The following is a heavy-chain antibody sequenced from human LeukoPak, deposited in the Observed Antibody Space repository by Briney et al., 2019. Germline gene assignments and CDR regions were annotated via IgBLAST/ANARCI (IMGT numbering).Heavy chain of an antibody. D-gene: IGHD3-10*01. CDR1: GYTFTSYG. Sequence: ASVKVSCKASGYTFTSYGISWVRQAPGQGLEWMGWISAYNGNTNYAQKLQGRVTMTTDTSTSTAYMELRSLRSDDTAVYYCARQTTYGSGSYPFRYWGQGTLVTVSS. V-gene: IGHV1-18*01. CDR2: ISAYNGNT. J-gene: IGHJ4*02. CDR3: ARQTTYGSGSYPFRY.